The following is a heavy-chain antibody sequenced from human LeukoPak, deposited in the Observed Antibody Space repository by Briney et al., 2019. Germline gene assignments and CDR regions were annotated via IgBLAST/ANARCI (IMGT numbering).Heavy chain of an antibody. J-gene: IGHJ4*02. D-gene: IGHD5-18*01. CDR3: ASGPAMVGY. CDR2: ISSSSSYT. CDR1: GFTFSDYN. V-gene: IGHV3-11*06. Sequence: GGSLRLSCAASGFTFSDYNMSWVRQAPGKGLEWVSYISSSSSYTNYADSVKGRFTISRDNAKNSLYLQMDSLRAEYAAVYDCASGPAMVGYWGQGTLVTVSS.